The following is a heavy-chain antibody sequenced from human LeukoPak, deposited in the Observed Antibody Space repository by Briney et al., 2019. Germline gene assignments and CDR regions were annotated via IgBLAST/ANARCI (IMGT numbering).Heavy chain of an antibody. D-gene: IGHD3-22*01. Sequence: PGGSLRLSCAASGFTVSSNYMSWVRQAPGKGLEWIGEIYHSGSTNYNPSLKSRVTISLDMSKNQFSLKLRSVTAADTAVYYCATRTYYYDNPALSHDYWSQGTLVTVSS. CDR2: IYHSGST. CDR1: GFTVSSNY. J-gene: IGHJ4*02. V-gene: IGHV4-34*08. CDR3: ATRTYYYDNPALSHDY.